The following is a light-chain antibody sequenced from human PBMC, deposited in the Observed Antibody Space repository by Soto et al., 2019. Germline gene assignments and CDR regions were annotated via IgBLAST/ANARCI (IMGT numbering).Light chain of an antibody. J-gene: IGKJ1*01. CDR3: QQYVTSSPRT. Sequence: EIVLTQSPGTLSLSPGERATLSCRASHTISSSYLAWYQHKPGQAPRLLMYGISRRATGIPDRFSGSGSGTDFTLTITRLEPEDFAVYYCQQYVTSSPRTVGQGTKVDIK. V-gene: IGKV3-20*01. CDR1: HTISSSY. CDR2: GIS.